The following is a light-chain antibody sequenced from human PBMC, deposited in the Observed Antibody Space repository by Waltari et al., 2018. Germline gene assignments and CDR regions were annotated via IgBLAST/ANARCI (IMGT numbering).Light chain of an antibody. J-gene: IGLJ2*01. CDR2: PYK. CDR1: YLGDKY. CDR3: QTWANYSVF. Sequence: SYDLIQPPSVSVSPRQTVSLTCSGDYLGDKYTSWYRQKPGQAPVLVIYPYKKRPSGMPERFSGSNSGNTVTLTISGTQTLDEADYYCQTWANYSVFFGGGTKLTVL. V-gene: IGLV3-1*01.